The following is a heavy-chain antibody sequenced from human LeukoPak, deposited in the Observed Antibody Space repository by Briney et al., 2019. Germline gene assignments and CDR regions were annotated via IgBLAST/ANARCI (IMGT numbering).Heavy chain of an antibody. CDR1: GDSINSLDL. CDR3: AGLVGRYSSGLYYYYFDY. CDR2: MYLSGTT. V-gene: IGHV4-4*02. J-gene: IGHJ4*02. D-gene: IGHD3-22*01. Sequence: SGTLSLTCTVSGDSINSLDLWSWVRQPPGKGLEWIGEMYLSGTTHSNPSVKSRVTISIDKSKNQFFLNLSSVTAADTAVYYCAGLVGRYSSGLYYYYFDYWGQGILVTVST.